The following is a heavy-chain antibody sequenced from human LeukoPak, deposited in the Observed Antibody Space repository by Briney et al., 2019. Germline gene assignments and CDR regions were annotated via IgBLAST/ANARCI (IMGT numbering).Heavy chain of an antibody. J-gene: IGHJ4*01. D-gene: IGHD6-13*01. CDR2: ISGDGGVA. CDR1: GFTFSNYV. Sequence: GGSLRLSCAASGFTFSNYVMTRVRQAPGKGLEWVSAISGDGGVAFHADSVKGRFSISRDNSRNTLYLQMSSLRAEDTATYYCAKRMLPADGSPFEYWGHGALVTVSS. CDR3: AKRMLPADGSPFEY. V-gene: IGHV3-23*01.